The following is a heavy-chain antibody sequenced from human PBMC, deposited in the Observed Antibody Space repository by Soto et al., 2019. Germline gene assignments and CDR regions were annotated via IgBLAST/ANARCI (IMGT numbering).Heavy chain of an antibody. Sequence: ASVKVSCKASGYTFTSYGISWVRQAPGQGLEWMGWISAYNGNTNYAQKLQGRVTMTTDTSTSTAYMELRSLRSDDTAVYYCARSNPFIMGAMITFGGVIEPYDYWGQGTLVTVSS. CDR1: GYTFTSYG. D-gene: IGHD3-16*02. CDR3: ARSNPFIMGAMITFGGVIEPYDY. J-gene: IGHJ4*02. V-gene: IGHV1-18*01. CDR2: ISAYNGNT.